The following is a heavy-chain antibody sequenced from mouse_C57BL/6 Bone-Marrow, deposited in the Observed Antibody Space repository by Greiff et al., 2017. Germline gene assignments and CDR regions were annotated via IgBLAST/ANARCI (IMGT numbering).Heavy chain of an antibody. V-gene: IGHV3-8*01. CDR3: ARWRGLRPYAMDY. Sequence: EVKLVESGPGLAKPSQTLSLTCSVTGYSITSDYWNWIRKFPGNKLEYMGYISYSGSTYYNPTLKSRISITRDTSKNQYYLQLNSVTTEDTATYYCARWRGLRPYAMDYWGQGTSVTVSS. J-gene: IGHJ4*01. D-gene: IGHD2-4*01. CDR1: GYSITSDY. CDR2: ISYSGST.